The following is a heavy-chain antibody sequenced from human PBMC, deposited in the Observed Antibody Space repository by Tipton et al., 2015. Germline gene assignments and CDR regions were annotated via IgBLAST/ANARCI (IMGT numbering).Heavy chain of an antibody. J-gene: IGHJ5*01. Sequence: TLSLTCTVSGGSISSSGYYWGWIRQPPGKGLEWIGSIYYSGSTSYNPSLKSRVTISVDTSKNHFSLNLTSVTTADTAMYYCARGGGDDYIWGSSRFDSWGQGILVTVSS. CDR1: GGSISSSGYY. CDR3: ARGGGDDYIWGSSRFDS. CDR2: IYYSGST. V-gene: IGHV4-39*02. D-gene: IGHD3-16*02.